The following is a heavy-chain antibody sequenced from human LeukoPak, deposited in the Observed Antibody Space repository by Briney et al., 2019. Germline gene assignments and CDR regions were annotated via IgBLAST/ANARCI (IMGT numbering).Heavy chain of an antibody. CDR1: GGSIISYY. CDR3: ARDGSHYYGSGSYLGGGWFDP. J-gene: IGHJ5*02. D-gene: IGHD3-10*01. CDR2: IYYSGST. V-gene: IGHV4-59*01. Sequence: SETLSLTCTVSGGSIISYYWSWIRQPPGKGLEWIGYIYYSGSTNYNPSLKSRVTISVDTSKNQFSLKLSSVTAADTAVYYCARDGSHYYGSGSYLGGGWFDPWGQGTLVTVSS.